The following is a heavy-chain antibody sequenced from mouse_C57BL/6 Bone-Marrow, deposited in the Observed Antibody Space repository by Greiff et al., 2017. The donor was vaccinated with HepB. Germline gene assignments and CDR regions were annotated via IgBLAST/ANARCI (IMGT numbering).Heavy chain of an antibody. V-gene: IGHV7-3*01. J-gene: IGHJ4*01. CDR3: ARYVITTVVATRAMDY. CDR1: GFTFTDYY. Sequence: DVQLVESGGGLVQPGGSLSLSCAASGFTFTDYYMSWVRQPPGKALEWLGFIRNKANGYTTEYSASVKGRFTISRDNSQSILYLQMNALRAEDSATYYCARYVITTVVATRAMDYWGQGTSVTVSS. D-gene: IGHD1-1*01. CDR2: IRNKANGYTT.